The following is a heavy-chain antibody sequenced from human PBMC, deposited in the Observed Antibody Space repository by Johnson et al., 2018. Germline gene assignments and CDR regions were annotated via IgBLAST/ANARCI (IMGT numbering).Heavy chain of an antibody. D-gene: IGHD1-14*01. CDR3: ARHRRGEPRWPLDAFDI. CDR2: IYYTGST. Sequence: QVQLQESGPELVNPSETLSLTCSVSGGSISSSSYFWGWIRQPPGKGLEWIGSIYYTGSTYYNPSLRGRVPISVDASKHQFSLRLSSVTAADTAVYFCARHRRGEPRWPLDAFDIWGQGTMVTVSS. CDR1: GGSISSSSYF. J-gene: IGHJ3*02. V-gene: IGHV4-39*01.